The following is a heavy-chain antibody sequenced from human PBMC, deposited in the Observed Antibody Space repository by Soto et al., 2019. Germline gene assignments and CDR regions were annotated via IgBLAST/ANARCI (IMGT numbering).Heavy chain of an antibody. Sequence: ASVKVSCKASGGTFSSYAISWVRQAPGQGLEWMGGIIPIFGNTNYAQKLQGRVTMTTDTSTSTAYMELRSLRSDDTAVYYCARNGRYDILTGYNNWFDPWGQGTLVTVSS. CDR2: IIPIFGNT. CDR1: GGTFSSYA. J-gene: IGHJ5*02. D-gene: IGHD3-9*01. V-gene: IGHV1-18*01. CDR3: ARNGRYDILTGYNNWFDP.